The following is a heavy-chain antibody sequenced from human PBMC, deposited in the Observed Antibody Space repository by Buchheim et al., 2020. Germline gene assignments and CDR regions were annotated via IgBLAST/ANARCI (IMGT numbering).Heavy chain of an antibody. J-gene: IGHJ6*02. V-gene: IGHV3-48*01. D-gene: IGHD4-17*01. CDR2: ISSSSSTI. CDR3: ARDGPEIDYGDGHYYGMDV. CDR1: GFTFSSYS. Sequence: EVQLVESGGGLVQPGGSLRLSCAASGFTFSSYSMNWVRQAPGKGLEWVSYISSSSSTIYYADSVKGRFTISRDNAKNSLYLQMNSLGAEDTAVYYCARDGPEIDYGDGHYYGMDVWGQGTT.